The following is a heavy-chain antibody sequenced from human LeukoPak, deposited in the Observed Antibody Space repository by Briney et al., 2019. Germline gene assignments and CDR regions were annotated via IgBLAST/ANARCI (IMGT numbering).Heavy chain of an antibody. CDR2: INPNSGGT. V-gene: IGHV1-2*02. J-gene: IGHJ4*02. CDR1: GYTFTGYY. CDR3: ARGRVINDFWSGYYSDY. D-gene: IGHD3-3*01. Sequence: GASVKVSCKASGYTFTGYYMHWVRQAPGQGLEWMGWINPNSGGTNYAQKFQGRVTMTRDTSISTAYMELSWLRSDDTAVYYCARGRVINDFWSGYYSDYWGQGTLVTVSS.